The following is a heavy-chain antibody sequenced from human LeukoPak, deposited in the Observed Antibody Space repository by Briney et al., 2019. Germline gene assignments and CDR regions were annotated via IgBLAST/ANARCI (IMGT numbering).Heavy chain of an antibody. J-gene: IGHJ6*03. D-gene: IGHD3-22*01. CDR1: GGSFSGYY. V-gene: IGHV4-34*01. Sequence: PSETLSLTCAVYGGSFSGYYWSWIRQPPGKGLEWIGEINHSGSTNYNPSLKSRVTISVDTSKNRFSLKLSSVTAADTAVYYCARAPRITMIVVVITRDYYYYMDVWGKGTTVTVSS. CDR3: ARAPRITMIVVVITRDYYYYMDV. CDR2: INHSGST.